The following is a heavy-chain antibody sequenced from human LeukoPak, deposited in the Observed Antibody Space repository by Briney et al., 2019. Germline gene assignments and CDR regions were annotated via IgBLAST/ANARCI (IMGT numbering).Heavy chain of an antibody. CDR2: IIPILDIT. D-gene: IGHD3-3*01. J-gene: IGHJ5*02. CDR3: ARERLTIFGVVNWFDP. V-gene: IGHV1-69*04. CDR1: GGTFSSYA. Sequence: SVKVSCKASGGTFSSYAISWVRQAPGQGLECMGRIIPILDITNYAQKFQGRVTITADKSTSTAYMELSSLRSEDTAVYYCARERLTIFGVVNWFDPWGQGTLVTVSS.